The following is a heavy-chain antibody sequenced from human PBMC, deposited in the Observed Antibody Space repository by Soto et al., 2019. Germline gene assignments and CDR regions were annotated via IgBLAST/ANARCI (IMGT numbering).Heavy chain of an antibody. Sequence: GGSLRLSCAASGFTFSDYYMSWIRRAPGKGLEWVSYISRSGSTIYYADSVKGRFSISRDNAKNSLYLQMNSLRAEDTAVYYCARGGFHFYMDVWGKGTTVTVSS. V-gene: IGHV3-11*01. CDR3: ARGGFHFYMDV. D-gene: IGHD1-26*01. CDR2: ISRSGSTI. J-gene: IGHJ6*03. CDR1: GFTFSDYY.